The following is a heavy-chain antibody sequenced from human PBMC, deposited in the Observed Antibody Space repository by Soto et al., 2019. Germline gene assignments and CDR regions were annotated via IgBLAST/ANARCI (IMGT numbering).Heavy chain of an antibody. Sequence: SETLSLTCTFSGGSISSGGYYWSWIRQHPGKGLEWIGYIYYSGSTYYNPSLKSRVTISVDTSKNQFSLKLSSVTAADTAVYYCARATDRYCSGGSCSTGGYYYYYYMDVWGKGTTVTVSS. CDR3: ARATDRYCSGGSCSTGGYYYYYYMDV. J-gene: IGHJ6*03. CDR1: GGSISSGGYY. D-gene: IGHD2-15*01. V-gene: IGHV4-31*03. CDR2: IYYSGST.